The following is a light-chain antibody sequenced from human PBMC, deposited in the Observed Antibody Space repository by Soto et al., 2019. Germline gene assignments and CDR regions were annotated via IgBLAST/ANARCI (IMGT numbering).Light chain of an antibody. CDR2: KAS. V-gene: IGKV1-5*03. Sequence: DIQMTQSPSTLSASVGDRVTITCRASQTIINWLAWYQQKPGKAPKLLIYKASTLEGEVPSRFSGSGSETEFTLTINSLQPDDSATYYCQQSYSTLRAWTFGQGPKVDIK. J-gene: IGKJ1*01. CDR3: QQSYSTLRAWT. CDR1: QTIINW.